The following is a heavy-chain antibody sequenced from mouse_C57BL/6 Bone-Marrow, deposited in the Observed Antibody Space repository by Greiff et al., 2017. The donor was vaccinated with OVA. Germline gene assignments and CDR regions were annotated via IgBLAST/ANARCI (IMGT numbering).Heavy chain of an antibody. V-gene: IGHV5-16*01. D-gene: IGHD1-1*01. Sequence: EVKLVESEGGLVQPGSSMKLSCTASGFTFSDYYMAWVRQVPEKGLEWVANINYDGSSTYYLDSLKSRFIISRDNAKNILYPQMSSLKSEDTATYYCARAYGSSYYFDYWGQGTTLTVSS. CDR1: GFTFSDYY. J-gene: IGHJ2*01. CDR2: INYDGSST. CDR3: ARAYGSSYYFDY.